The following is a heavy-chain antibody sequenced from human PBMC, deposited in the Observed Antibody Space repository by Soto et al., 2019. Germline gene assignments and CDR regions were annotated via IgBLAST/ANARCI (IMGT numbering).Heavy chain of an antibody. CDR1: GGSVSSGAYY. CDR3: ASERLRAVYTFDI. J-gene: IGHJ3*02. V-gene: IGHV4-31*03. Sequence: PSETLSLTCTVSGGSVSSGAYYWTWIRQRPGKGLEWIGSVYYSGSTYHSPSFTSRLSISLDTSKNKFSLRLSSETAADTAMSFGASERLRAVYTFDIVGQGTMETVSS. CDR2: VYYSGST. D-gene: IGHD5-12*01.